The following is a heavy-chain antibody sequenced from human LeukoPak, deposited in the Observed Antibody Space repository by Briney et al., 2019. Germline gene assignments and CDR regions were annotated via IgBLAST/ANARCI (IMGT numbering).Heavy chain of an antibody. J-gene: IGHJ3*02. Sequence: GGSLRLSCAASGFTFSRYTMHWARQAPGKGLEYVSGISSKGGSTYYASSVKGRFTISRDNSKNTLYLQMNSLRAEDTAVYYCAREPRKYYYDSSGYYWGDAFDIWGQGTMVTVSS. CDR1: GFTFSRYT. CDR3: AREPRKYYYDSSGYYWGDAFDI. D-gene: IGHD3-22*01. CDR2: ISSKGGST. V-gene: IGHV3-64*01.